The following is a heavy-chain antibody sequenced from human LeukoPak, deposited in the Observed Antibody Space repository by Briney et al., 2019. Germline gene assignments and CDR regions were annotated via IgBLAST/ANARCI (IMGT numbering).Heavy chain of an antibody. CDR2: LNPEDTKP. Sequence: ASVKVSCKASGYTLTELSMHWVRQAPGKGLEWMGGLNPEDTKPVHAQRFQGRVTMTEDTSSDTAYMELTNLGSEDTAVYYCVTSRILEWSSYPPSYWYFDLWGRGTLVTVSS. J-gene: IGHJ2*01. CDR3: VTSRILEWSSYPPSYWYFDL. D-gene: IGHD3-3*01. CDR1: GYTLTELS. V-gene: IGHV1-24*01.